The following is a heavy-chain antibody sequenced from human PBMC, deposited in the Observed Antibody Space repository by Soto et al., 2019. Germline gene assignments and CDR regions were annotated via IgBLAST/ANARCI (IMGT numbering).Heavy chain of an antibody. Sequence: PGGSLRLSCAASGFTFSSYWMSWVRQAPGKGLEWVANIKQDGSEKYYVDSVKGRFTISRDNAKSSLYLQMNSLRAEDTAVYYCARDQAYDFWSGYYLPNAFDIWGQGTMVTVSS. CDR1: GFTFSSYW. V-gene: IGHV3-7*01. J-gene: IGHJ3*02. D-gene: IGHD3-3*01. CDR3: ARDQAYDFWSGYYLPNAFDI. CDR2: IKQDGSEK.